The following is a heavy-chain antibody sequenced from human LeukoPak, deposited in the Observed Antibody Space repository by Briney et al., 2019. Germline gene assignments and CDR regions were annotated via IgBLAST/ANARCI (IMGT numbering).Heavy chain of an antibody. J-gene: IGHJ6*02. CDR3: ARSPDPYSSGWYPAIYYYYYGMDV. V-gene: IGHV4-59*01. CDR2: IYYSGST. Sequence: KPSETLSLTCAVYGGSFSGYYWSWIRQPPGKGLEWIGYIYYSGSTNYNPSLKSRVTISVDTSKNQFSLKLSSVTAADTAVYYCARSPDPYSSGWYPAIYYYYYGMDVWGQGTTVTVSS. D-gene: IGHD6-19*01. CDR1: GGSFSGYY.